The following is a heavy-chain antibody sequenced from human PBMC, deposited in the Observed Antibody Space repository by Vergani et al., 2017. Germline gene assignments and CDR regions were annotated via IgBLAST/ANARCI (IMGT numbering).Heavy chain of an antibody. CDR2: IDPSDSYP. V-gene: IGHV5-10-1*03. Sequence: EVQLVQSGAEVKKPGASLSISCKGFGYSFINNWISWVRQMPGKGLECMGRIDPSDSYPNYSPSLQGHVTISADRSISTAYLQWSSLKASDTAMYYCARWNPGGTIGEDYWGQGTLVTVSS. D-gene: IGHD1-1*01. CDR3: ARWNPGGTIGEDY. CDR1: GYSFINNW. J-gene: IGHJ4*02.